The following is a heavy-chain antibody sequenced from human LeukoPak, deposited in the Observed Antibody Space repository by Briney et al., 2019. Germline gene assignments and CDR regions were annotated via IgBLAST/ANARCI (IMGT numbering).Heavy chain of an antibody. CDR2: IYYSGST. V-gene: IGHV4-39*01. J-gene: IGHJ5*02. CDR1: GGSISSSGYY. D-gene: IGHD1-26*01. Sequence: SETLSLTCTVSGGSISSSGYYWGWIRQPPGKGLEWIAGIYYSGSTYYNPSLKSRVTISVDTSKNQLSLKLSSLTAADTAVYYCARHEYSGSYYGLSWFNPWGQGTLVTVSS. CDR3: ARHEYSGSYYGLSWFNP.